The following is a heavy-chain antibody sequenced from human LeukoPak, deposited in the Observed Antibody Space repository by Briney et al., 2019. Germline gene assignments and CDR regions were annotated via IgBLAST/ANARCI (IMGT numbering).Heavy chain of an antibody. CDR1: GFTFSSHW. V-gene: IGHV3-7*03. D-gene: IGHD3-10*01. Sequence: GGSLRLSCAASGFTFSSHWMSWVRQAPGKGLEWVANIKQDGSEKYYVDSVKGRFTISRDNAKNSLYLQMNSLRAEDTAVYYCARDHYGSGSYYYYGMDVWGKGTTVTVSS. J-gene: IGHJ6*04. CDR2: IKQDGSEK. CDR3: ARDHYGSGSYYYYGMDV.